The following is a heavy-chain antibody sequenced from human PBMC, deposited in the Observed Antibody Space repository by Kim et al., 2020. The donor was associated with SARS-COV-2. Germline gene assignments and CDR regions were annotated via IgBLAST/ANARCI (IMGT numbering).Heavy chain of an antibody. Sequence: GGSLRLSCAASGFTFSSYEMNWVRQAPGKGLEWVSYISSSGSTIYYADSVKGRFTISRDNAKNSLYLQMNSLRAEDTAVYYCARDSDQTYWYYYYYMDVWGKGTTVTVSS. CDR3: ARDSDQTYWYYYYYMDV. J-gene: IGHJ6*03. CDR1: GFTFSSYE. CDR2: ISSSGSTI. V-gene: IGHV3-48*03. D-gene: IGHD2-15*01.